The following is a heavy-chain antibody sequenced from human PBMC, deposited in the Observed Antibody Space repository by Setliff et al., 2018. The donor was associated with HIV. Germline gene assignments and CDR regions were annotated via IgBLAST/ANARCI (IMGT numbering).Heavy chain of an antibody. Sequence: GSLRLSCAASGFTFINYAMSWVRQPPGKGLEWVSTISGNGGSTTYADSVKGRFTISRDNSQNTLYVQMNILRVEDTAIYYCAKAGPGDWYFDLWGRGTQVTVSS. CDR1: GFTFINYA. V-gene: IGHV3-23*01. CDR2: ISGNGGST. CDR3: AKAGPGDWYFDL. J-gene: IGHJ2*01. D-gene: IGHD3-10*01.